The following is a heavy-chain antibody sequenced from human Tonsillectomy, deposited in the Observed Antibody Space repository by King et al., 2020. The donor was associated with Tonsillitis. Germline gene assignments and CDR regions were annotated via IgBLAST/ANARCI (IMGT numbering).Heavy chain of an antibody. CDR3: AKEIKQVAGDWYFDL. J-gene: IGHJ2*01. V-gene: IGHV3-30*18. Sequence: HVQLVESGGGVVQPGRSLRLSCAASGFTFSRYGMHWVRQSPGEGLEWVAVIGNDGSVPYYADSVKGRFTLSRDNSENTLYMQMNSLRVEDTDVYYCAKEIKQVAGDWYFDLWGRGTLVIVSS. CDR1: GFTFSRYG. D-gene: IGHD6-19*01. CDR2: IGNDGSVP.